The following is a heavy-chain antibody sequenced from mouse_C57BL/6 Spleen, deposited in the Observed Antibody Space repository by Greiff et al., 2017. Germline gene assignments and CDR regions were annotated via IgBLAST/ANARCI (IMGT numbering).Heavy chain of an antibody. J-gene: IGHJ4*01. Sequence: VKLQASGPGLVQPSQSLSITCTVSGFSLTSYGVHWVRQSPGKGLEWLGVLWSGGSTDYNAAFISRLSISKDNSKSQVFFKMNSLQADDTAINYGARNYDDYDLGAMDYWGQGTSVTVSS. CDR1: GFSLTSYG. CDR3: ARNYDDYDLGAMDY. CDR2: LWSGGST. D-gene: IGHD2-4*01. V-gene: IGHV2-2*01.